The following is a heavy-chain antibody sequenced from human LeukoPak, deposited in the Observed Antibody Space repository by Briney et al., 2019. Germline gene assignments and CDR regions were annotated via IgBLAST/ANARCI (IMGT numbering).Heavy chain of an antibody. V-gene: IGHV1-46*01. CDR1: GYTFTGYY. Sequence: ASVKVSCKASGYTFTGYYMHWVRQAPGQGLEWMEIINPNGINTNYAQNFQGRVTMTRDMSTNTIYMELSSLRSEDTAVYYCARGPHIRTYDRDNWFDPWGQGTLVTVSS. CDR3: ARGPHIRTYDRDNWFDP. J-gene: IGHJ5*02. D-gene: IGHD3-3*01. CDR2: INPNGINT.